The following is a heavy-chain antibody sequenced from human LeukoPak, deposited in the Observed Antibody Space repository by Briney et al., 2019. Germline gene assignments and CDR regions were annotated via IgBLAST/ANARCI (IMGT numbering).Heavy chain of an antibody. Sequence: PGGSLRLSCAASGFTFSPYAMHWVRQAPGRGLEWVAVIWYDGSNKYYADSVKGRFTISRDNSKNTLYLQMNSLRAEDTAVYYCARSLYSSSWYGAFDIWGQGTMVTVSS. CDR1: GFTFSPYA. D-gene: IGHD6-13*01. CDR2: IWYDGSNK. V-gene: IGHV3-33*08. CDR3: ARSLYSSSWYGAFDI. J-gene: IGHJ3*02.